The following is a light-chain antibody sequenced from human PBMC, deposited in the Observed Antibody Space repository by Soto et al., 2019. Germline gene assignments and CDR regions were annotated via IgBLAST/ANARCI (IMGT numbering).Light chain of an antibody. CDR3: QQSYSTWT. CDR1: QSISSY. CDR2: AAS. V-gene: IGKV1-39*01. J-gene: IGKJ1*01. Sequence: DIQMTQSPSSLSASVGDRFTITCRARQSISSYLNWYQQKPGKAPMLLIYAASSLQSGVPSRFSGSGSGTDFTLTISSLQPEDFATYYCQQSYSTWTFGQGTKVDNK.